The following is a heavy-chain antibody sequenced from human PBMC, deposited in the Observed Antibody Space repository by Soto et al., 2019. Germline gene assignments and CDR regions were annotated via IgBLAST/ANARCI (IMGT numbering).Heavy chain of an antibody. CDR3: ARGSYYSGWV. J-gene: IGHJ4*02. Sequence: SQTLSLTCAISGDSVSSTSAAWSWIRQSPSRGLEWLGRTYYRSKWYSDYAVSVKSRITISPDTSKNQFSLQLNSVTPEDTAVYYCARGSYYSGWVWGQGTLVTVS. D-gene: IGHD6-19*01. V-gene: IGHV6-1*01. CDR2: TYYRSKWYS. CDR1: GDSVSSTSAA.